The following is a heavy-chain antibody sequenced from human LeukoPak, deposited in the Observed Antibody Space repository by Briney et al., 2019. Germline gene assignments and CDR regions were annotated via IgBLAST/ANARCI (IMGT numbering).Heavy chain of an antibody. J-gene: IGHJ6*03. Sequence: PGGSLRLSCAASGFTFSSYSMNWVRQAPGKGLEWVSSISSSSSYIYYADSVKGRFTISRDNAKNSLYLQMNSLRAEDTAVYYCARARDVVVPAAIRGYYYMDVWGKGTTVTVSS. CDR3: ARARDVVVPAAIRGYYYMDV. V-gene: IGHV3-21*01. CDR1: GFTFSSYS. D-gene: IGHD2-2*02. CDR2: ISSSSSYI.